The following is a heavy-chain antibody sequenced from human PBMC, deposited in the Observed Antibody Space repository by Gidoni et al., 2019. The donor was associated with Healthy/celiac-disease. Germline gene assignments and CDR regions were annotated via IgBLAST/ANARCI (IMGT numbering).Heavy chain of an antibody. V-gene: IGHV4-31*03. CDR3: ARDSSGYHYYFDY. CDR1: GGSICSGGYY. D-gene: IGHD3-22*01. Sequence: QVQLQESGPGLVKPSTTLSLTCTVSGGSICSGGYYWSWIRQHPGKCLEWIGYTYYSGSTYYNPSLKSRVTISVDTSKNQFSLKLSSVTAADTAVYYCARDSSGYHYYFDYWGQGTLVTVSS. J-gene: IGHJ4*02. CDR2: TYYSGST.